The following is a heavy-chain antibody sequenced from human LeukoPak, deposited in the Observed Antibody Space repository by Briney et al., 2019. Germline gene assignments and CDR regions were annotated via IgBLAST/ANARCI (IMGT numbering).Heavy chain of an antibody. CDR3: AKAHCSSTSCQSYY. J-gene: IGHJ4*02. CDR1: GFTFDDYA. Sequence: GRSLRLSCAASGFTFDDYAMHWVRQAPGKGLEWVSGISWNSGSIGYADSVKGRFTISRDNAKNSLYLRMNSLRAEDTALYYCAKAHCSSTSCQSYYWGQGTLVTVSS. CDR2: ISWNSGSI. V-gene: IGHV3-9*01. D-gene: IGHD2-2*01.